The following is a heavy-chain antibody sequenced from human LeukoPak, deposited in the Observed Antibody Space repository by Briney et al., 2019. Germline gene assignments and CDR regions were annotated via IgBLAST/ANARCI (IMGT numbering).Heavy chain of an antibody. V-gene: IGHV3-15*04. J-gene: IGHJ3*02. CDR2: IESEADGGTT. D-gene: IGHD3-22*01. Sequence: GGSLRLSCAASGFPFPNARMTWVRQAPGKGLEWVGRIESEADGGTTEYAAPVKGRFTISRDDSKNTLYLQMNSLRTGDTAIYYCTAPYFDSAGFYLWSALDIWGQGTMVTVSS. CDR1: GFPFPNAR. CDR3: TAPYFDSAGFYLWSALDI.